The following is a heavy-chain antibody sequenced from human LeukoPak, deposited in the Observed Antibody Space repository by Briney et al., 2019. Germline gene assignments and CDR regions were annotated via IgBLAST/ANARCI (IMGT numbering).Heavy chain of an antibody. CDR3: ARIAVAGPYYFDY. J-gene: IGHJ4*02. V-gene: IGHV3-30*03. CDR2: ISYDGRNK. Sequence: GRSLRLSCAASGFTFSNYGMHWVRQAPGKGLEWVAVISYDGRNKYYVDSVKGRFTISRDNSKNTLYLQMNSLRAEDTAVYYCARIAVAGPYYFDYWGQGTLVTVSS. CDR1: GFTFSNYG. D-gene: IGHD6-19*01.